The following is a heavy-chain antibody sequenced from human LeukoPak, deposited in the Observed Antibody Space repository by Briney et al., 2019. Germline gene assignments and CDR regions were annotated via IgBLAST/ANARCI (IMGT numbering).Heavy chain of an antibody. D-gene: IGHD6-13*01. J-gene: IGHJ5*02. CDR2: IIPIFGTA. CDR1: GGTFSSYA. V-gene: IGHV1-69*06. Sequence: SVKVSCKASGGTFSSYAISWVRQAPGQGLEWMGGIIPIFGTANYAQKFQGRVTITADKSTSTAYMELSSLRSEDTAVYYCATETYSSSWSVRAAYDRGWFDPWGQGTLVTVSS. CDR3: ATETYSSSWSVRAAYDRGWFDP.